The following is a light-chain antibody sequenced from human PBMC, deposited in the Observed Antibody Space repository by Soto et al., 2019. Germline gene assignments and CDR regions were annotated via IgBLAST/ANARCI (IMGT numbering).Light chain of an antibody. V-gene: IGKV3-20*01. CDR1: QSVSSNN. J-gene: IGKJ1*01. Sequence: EIVLTQSPGTLSLSPGERATLSCRASQSVSSNNLAWYQQIPGQAPRLLIFGASSRATGIPDRFSGSGSGTDFTLIISRLEPEDFALYYCQQYGSSPGTFGQGTKVEIK. CDR2: GAS. CDR3: QQYGSSPGT.